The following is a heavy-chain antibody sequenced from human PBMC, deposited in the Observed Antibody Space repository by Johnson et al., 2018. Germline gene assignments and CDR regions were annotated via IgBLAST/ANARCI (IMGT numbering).Heavy chain of an antibody. D-gene: IGHD2-15*01. Sequence: QVQLVQSGAEVKKPGASVKVSCKASGYTFTSYDINWVRQATGQGLEWMGWMNPNSGNTGYAQKFQGRVTMTRNTSISTAYMELSSLISEETAVYYCSRGSRLGYGSGGSCYGGYYYYMDVWGKGTTVTVSS. CDR3: SRGSRLGYGSGGSCYGGYYYYMDV. CDR1: GYTFTSYD. CDR2: MNPNSGNT. V-gene: IGHV1-8*01. J-gene: IGHJ6*03.